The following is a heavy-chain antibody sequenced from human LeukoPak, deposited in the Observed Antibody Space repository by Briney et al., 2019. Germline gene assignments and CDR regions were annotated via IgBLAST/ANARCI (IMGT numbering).Heavy chain of an antibody. CDR3: AKLGTYWYFDV. Sequence: GESLRLSCAASGFAFNLYGMAWVRQAPGKGLEWVSGISGSAVGTYYADSVKGRFTISRDNPKNVLFLQMNNLRVEGTAVYFCAKLGTYWYFDVWGRGTLVTVSS. CDR1: GFAFNLYG. V-gene: IGHV3-23*01. J-gene: IGHJ2*01. D-gene: IGHD3-16*01. CDR2: ISGSAVGT.